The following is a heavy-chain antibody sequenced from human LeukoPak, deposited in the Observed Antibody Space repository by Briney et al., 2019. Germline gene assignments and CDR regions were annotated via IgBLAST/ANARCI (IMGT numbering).Heavy chain of an antibody. V-gene: IGHV1-8*01. CDR1: GYTFTSYD. CDR3: ARGQVIVATVDY. CDR2: MNPNSGNT. Sequence: ASVTVSCKASGYTFTSYDINWVRQAPGQGLEWMGWMNPNSGNTGYAQKFQGRVTMTRNTSISTAYMELSSLRSEDTAVYYCARGQVIVATVDYWGQGTLVTVSS. D-gene: IGHD5-12*01. J-gene: IGHJ4*02.